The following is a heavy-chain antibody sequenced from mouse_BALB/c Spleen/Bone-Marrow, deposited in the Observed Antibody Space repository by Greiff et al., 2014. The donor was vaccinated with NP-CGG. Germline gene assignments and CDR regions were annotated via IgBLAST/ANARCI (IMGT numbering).Heavy chain of an antibody. D-gene: IGHD1-1*01. Sequence: VQLKESGPELVKPGASVKISCQTSGYTFTEYTMHWVKQSHGKSLEWIGGINPNNGGTSYNQKFKGKATLTVDKSSSTAYMELRSLTSEDSAVYYCASNYYGSSYLDYWGQGTTLTVSS. J-gene: IGHJ2*01. CDR3: ASNYYGSSYLDY. CDR2: INPNNGGT. CDR1: GYTFTEYT. V-gene: IGHV1-18*01.